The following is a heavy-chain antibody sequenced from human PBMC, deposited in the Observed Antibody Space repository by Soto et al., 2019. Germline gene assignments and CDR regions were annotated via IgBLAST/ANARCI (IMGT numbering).Heavy chain of an antibody. J-gene: IGHJ5*02. D-gene: IGHD1-26*01. CDR2: ISLYSDGT. V-gene: IGHV1-18*01. CDR3: ARVVPGAEAWFGP. CDR1: GYTFSNYG. Sequence: ASVKVSCKTSGYTFSNYGVTWVRQAPGQALEWLGWISLYSDGTNYAQKFQGRVSMTTDTSTTTAYMELRSLRSDDTAVYYCARVVPGAEAWFGPWGQGTLVTVSS.